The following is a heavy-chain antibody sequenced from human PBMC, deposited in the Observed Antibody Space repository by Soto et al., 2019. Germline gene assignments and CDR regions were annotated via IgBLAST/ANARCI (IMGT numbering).Heavy chain of an antibody. V-gene: IGHV3-43D*04. J-gene: IGHJ6*02. D-gene: IGHD3-10*01. CDR3: AKDRGYYYGSGSYTFGMDV. CDR2: ISWDGGST. Sequence: PGGSLRLSCAASGFTFDDYAMHWVRQAPGKGLEWVSLISWDGGSTYYADSVKGRFTISRDNSKNSLYLQMNSLRAEDTALYYCAKDRGYYYGSGSYTFGMDVWGQGTTVTSP. CDR1: GFTFDDYA.